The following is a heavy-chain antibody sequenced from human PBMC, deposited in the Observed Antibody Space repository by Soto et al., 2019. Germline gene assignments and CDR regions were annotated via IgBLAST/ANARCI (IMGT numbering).Heavy chain of an antibody. J-gene: IGHJ4*02. Sequence: PSETLSLTCTVSGDSVTNYFWSWMRQPPGKGLEWIGHMYHGGRTNYSPSLKSRVTMSLDSSKNQFSLNLSSVTAADTAVYFCARDPGYCTNGVCPIFDSWGQGTLVTVSS. V-gene: IGHV4-59*02. D-gene: IGHD2-8*01. CDR3: ARDPGYCTNGVCPIFDS. CDR2: MYHGGRT. CDR1: GDSVTNYF.